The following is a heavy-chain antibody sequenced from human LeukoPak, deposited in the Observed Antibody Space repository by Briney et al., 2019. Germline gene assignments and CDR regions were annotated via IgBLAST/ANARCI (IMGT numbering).Heavy chain of an antibody. V-gene: IGHV3-48*01. Sequence: GGSLRLPCAASGFTFSSYSMNWVRQAPGKGLEWVSYISSSSTIYYADSVKGRFTISRDNAKRSLYLQMNSLRAEDTAVYYCASPRREYSSSSVYYYYYMDVWGKGTTVTVSS. CDR2: ISSSSTI. J-gene: IGHJ6*03. D-gene: IGHD6-6*01. CDR3: ASPRREYSSSSVYYYYYMDV. CDR1: GFTFSSYS.